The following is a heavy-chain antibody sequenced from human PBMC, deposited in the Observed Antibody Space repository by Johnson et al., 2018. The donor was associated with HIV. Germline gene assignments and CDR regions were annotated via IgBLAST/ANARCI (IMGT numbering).Heavy chain of an antibody. J-gene: IGHJ3*02. CDR1: PFTFNSNA. CDR2: ISFSGG. V-gene: IGHV3-23*04. D-gene: IGHD4-17*01. Sequence: EVQLVESGGGLVQPGGSLRLSCGASPFTFNSNATSWVRQAPVKGLDWVSLISFSGGKGRFTISRDNAKNSLYLQMNSLRAEDTALYYCARERYDYGDQQAEAFDIWGQGTMVTVSS. CDR3: ARERYDYGDQQAEAFDI.